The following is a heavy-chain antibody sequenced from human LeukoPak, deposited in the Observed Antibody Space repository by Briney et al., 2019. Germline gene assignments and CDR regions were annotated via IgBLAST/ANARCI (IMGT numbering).Heavy chain of an antibody. V-gene: IGHV3-23*01. CDR2: ISGSGGST. CDR1: GFTFMNYA. CDR3: AKDKGAAGYGSGWSDI. Sequence: PGGSLRLSCSGSGFTFMNYAMSWVRQAPGKGLEWVSAISGSGGSTYYADSVKGRFTISRDNSKNTLYLQMNSLRAEDTAVYYCAKDKGAAGYGSGWSDIGGQGTLVTVSS. J-gene: IGHJ4*02. D-gene: IGHD6-19*01.